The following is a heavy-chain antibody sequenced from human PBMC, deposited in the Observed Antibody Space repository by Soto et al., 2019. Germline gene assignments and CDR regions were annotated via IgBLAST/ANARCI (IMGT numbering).Heavy chain of an antibody. V-gene: IGHV1-18*01. CDR2: ISLYSDGT. CDR3: ARVVPGAEAWFGP. Sequence: GASVKVSCKASGGPFSNYAINWVRQAPGQPLEWLGWISLYSDGTNYAQKFQGRVSMTTDTSTTTAYMELRSLRSDDTAVYYCARVVPGAEAWFGPWGQGTLVTVSS. CDR1: GGPFSNYA. D-gene: IGHD2-2*01. J-gene: IGHJ5*02.